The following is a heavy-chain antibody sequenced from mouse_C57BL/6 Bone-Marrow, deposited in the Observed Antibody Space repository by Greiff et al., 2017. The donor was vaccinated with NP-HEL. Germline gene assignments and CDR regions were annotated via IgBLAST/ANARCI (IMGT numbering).Heavy chain of an antibody. J-gene: IGHJ2*01. CDR2: INPGSGGT. D-gene: IGHD1-1*01. CDR3: ARPHYYGRNYFDY. CDR1: GYAFTNYL. V-gene: IGHV1-54*01. Sequence: QVQLQQSGAELVRPGTSVKVSCKASGYAFTNYLIEWVKQRPGQGLAWIGVINPGSGGTNYNEQFKGKATLTADKSSSTAYMQLSSLTSEDSAVYFCARPHYYGRNYFDYWGQGTTLTVSS.